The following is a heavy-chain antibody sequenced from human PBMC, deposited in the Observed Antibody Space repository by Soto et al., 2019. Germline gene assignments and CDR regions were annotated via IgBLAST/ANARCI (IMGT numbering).Heavy chain of an antibody. CDR1: GYTFTNYD. J-gene: IGHJ4*02. D-gene: IGHD2-21*02. V-gene: IGHV1-8*01. Sequence: ASVKVSCKASGYTFTNYDINWVRQAPGQGLEWLGWMTPNTGKTHYTQKFRGRVTMTRDTSINTAYMELSSLTSEDTAVYYCARTCTGGACSNPMAGEYDFWAQGTPVTGSA. CDR3: ARTCTGGACSNPMAGEYDF. CDR2: MTPNTGKT.